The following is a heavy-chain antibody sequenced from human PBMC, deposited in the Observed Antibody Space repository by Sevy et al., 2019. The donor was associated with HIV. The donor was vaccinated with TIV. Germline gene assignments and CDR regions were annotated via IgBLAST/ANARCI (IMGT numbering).Heavy chain of an antibody. Sequence: ETLSLTCTVSGGSISSYYWSWIRQPAGKGLEWIGRIYTSGSTNYNPSLKSRVTMSVDTSKNQFSLKLSSVTAADTAVYYCARDRVYDILTGYSQFDYWGQGTLVTVSS. CDR3: ARDRVYDILTGYSQFDY. CDR2: IYTSGST. V-gene: IGHV4-4*07. CDR1: GGSISSYY. D-gene: IGHD3-9*01. J-gene: IGHJ4*02.